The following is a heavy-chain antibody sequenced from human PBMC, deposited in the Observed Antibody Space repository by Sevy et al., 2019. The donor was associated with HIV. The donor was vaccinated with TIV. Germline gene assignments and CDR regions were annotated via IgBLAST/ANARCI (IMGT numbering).Heavy chain of an antibody. J-gene: IGHJ4*02. CDR2: ISDSGDTT. D-gene: IGHD3-10*01. V-gene: IGHV3-23*01. CDR1: GFTFTNYA. CDR3: TKLPSTVMFREKGY. Sequence: GGSLRLSCAASGFTFTNYAMHWVRQAPGTGLEWVSGISDSGDTTHYAESVKGRFTISRDNSKNTVSLQMSSLRAEDTAIYYWTKLPSTVMFREKGYWGQGTRVTVSS.